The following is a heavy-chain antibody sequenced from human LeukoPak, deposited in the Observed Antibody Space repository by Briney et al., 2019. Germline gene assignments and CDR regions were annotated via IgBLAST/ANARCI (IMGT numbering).Heavy chain of an antibody. CDR1: GGSISSYY. V-gene: IGHV4-4*07. CDR3: ARVSDYSNYPWVYYMDV. CDR2: IYTSGST. J-gene: IGHJ6*03. Sequence: PSETLSLTCTVSGGSISSYYWSWIRQPAGKGLEWIGRIYTSGSTNYNPSLKSRVTMSVDTSKNQFSLKLSSVTAADTAVYYCARVSDYSNYPWVYYMDVWGKGTTVAVSS. D-gene: IGHD4-11*01.